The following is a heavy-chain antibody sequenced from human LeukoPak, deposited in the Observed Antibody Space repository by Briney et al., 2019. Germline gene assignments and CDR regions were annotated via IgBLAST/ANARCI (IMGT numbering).Heavy chain of an antibody. D-gene: IGHD3-22*01. J-gene: IGHJ4*02. CDR2: ISGSGGST. CDR3: AKAYLSSGRAY. V-gene: IGHV3-23*01. CDR1: GFTFSSYA. Sequence: GGSLRLSCAASGFTFSSYAMSWVRQAPGKGLEWVSAISGSGGSTYYADSVKGRFTISRDNSKNTLYLQMNSLRAEDTAGYYCAKAYLSSGRAYWGQGTLVTVSS.